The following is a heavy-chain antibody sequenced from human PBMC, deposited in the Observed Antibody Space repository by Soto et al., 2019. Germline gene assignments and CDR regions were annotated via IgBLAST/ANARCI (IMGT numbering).Heavy chain of an antibody. CDR2: ISFDGSKT. CDR1: GSTFSNYD. J-gene: IGHJ4*02. CDR3: MREGYSGSYAAF. Sequence: QVQLVQSGGGVVQPGRSLSLSCEASGSTFSNYDMDWVRQAPGKGLEWVAIISFDGSKTYYADSVKGRFTVSRDNSKNTLFLQMNSLRPDDTATYYCMREGYSGSYAAFWGQGSLVTVSS. V-gene: IGHV3-30*03. D-gene: IGHD1-26*01.